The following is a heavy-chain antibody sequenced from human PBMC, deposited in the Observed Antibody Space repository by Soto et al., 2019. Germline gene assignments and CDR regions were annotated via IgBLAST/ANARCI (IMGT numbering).Heavy chain of an antibody. Sequence: QIRLVQSGAEVGEPGSSVRVSCKATGDTFGRFNINWVRQAPGEGLEWMGGIRTITDTTNYAQKFQGRVTFTADAYTDPVYIELSGETSEETAMYYCARDPSTVDKLIGVWFDPWGQGTLVTVSS. CDR2: IRTITDTT. CDR3: ARDPSTVDKLIGVWFDP. V-gene: IGHV1-69*01. J-gene: IGHJ5*02. CDR1: GDTFGRFN. D-gene: IGHD4-4*01.